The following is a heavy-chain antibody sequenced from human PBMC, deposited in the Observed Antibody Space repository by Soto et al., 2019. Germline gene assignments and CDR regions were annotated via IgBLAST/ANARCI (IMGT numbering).Heavy chain of an antibody. CDR3: ARKLRGWSNPPPVGYYYGMDV. Sequence: QVQLVQSGAEVKKPGSSVKVSCKASGGTFSSYAISWVRQAPGQGLEWMGGIIPIFGTANYAQKFQGRVTITADESTSTAYMELSSLRSEDTAVYYCARKLRGWSNPPPVGYYYGMDVWGQGTTVTVSS. J-gene: IGHJ6*02. CDR2: IIPIFGTA. V-gene: IGHV1-69*01. CDR1: GGTFSSYA. D-gene: IGHD1-26*01.